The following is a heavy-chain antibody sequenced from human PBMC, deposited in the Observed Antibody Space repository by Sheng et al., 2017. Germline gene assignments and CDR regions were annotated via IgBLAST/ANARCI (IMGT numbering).Heavy chain of an antibody. CDR3: AKDPSCDGNCYPLYDQ. D-gene: IGHD2-21*01. CDR1: GFTFSNYA. J-gene: IGHJ4*02. CDR2: ISGSGGSI. Sequence: QLVESGGGLVQPGGSLRLSCVASGFTFSNYAMNWVRQAPGKGLQWVSGISGSGGSIDYAGSVKGRFTISRDNSKNTLYLQMNSLRTEDTAVYYCAKDPSCDGNCYPLYDQWGQGTLVTVSS. V-gene: IGHV3-23*04.